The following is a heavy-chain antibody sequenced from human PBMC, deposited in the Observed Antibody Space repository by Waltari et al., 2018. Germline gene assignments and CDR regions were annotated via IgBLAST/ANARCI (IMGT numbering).Heavy chain of an antibody. CDR2: ISSSSSYI. Sequence: EVQLVESGGGLVKPGGSLRLSCAASGFTFSSYSMNWVRQAPGKGLEWVSSISSSSSYIYYADSGKGRFTISRDNAKNSLYLQMNSLRAEDTAVYYCARDEDYGSRLDYYYGMDVWGQGTTVTVSS. CDR1: GFTFSSYS. CDR3: ARDEDYGSRLDYYYGMDV. J-gene: IGHJ6*02. V-gene: IGHV3-21*01. D-gene: IGHD4-17*01.